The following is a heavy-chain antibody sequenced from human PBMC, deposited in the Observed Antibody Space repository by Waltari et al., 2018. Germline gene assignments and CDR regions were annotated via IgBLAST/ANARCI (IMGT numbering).Heavy chain of an antibody. J-gene: IGHJ5*02. Sequence: IRCVSQPPVKGLEWVAVISDDAKNKYYANSVTGRFSSSRDTSKTTLYLQLSSLRTEHTASYYCARGVPNYGDYGASWVQGTLVPVSS. CDR2: ISDDAKNK. CDR3: ARGVPNYGDYGAS. D-gene: IGHD4-17*01. V-gene: IGHV3-30*04.